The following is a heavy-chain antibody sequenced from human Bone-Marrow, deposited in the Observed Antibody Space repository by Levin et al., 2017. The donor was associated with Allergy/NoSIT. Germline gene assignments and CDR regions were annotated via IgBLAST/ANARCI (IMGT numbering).Heavy chain of an antibody. J-gene: IGHJ4*02. Sequence: ASVKVSCKASGYTFTRYGMNWVRQAPGQGLEWMGWINTNTGNPTYAQGFTGRFVFSLDTSVSTAYLQISSLKAEDTAVYYCARGSLGLLTYFDFWGQGTLVAVSS. CDR1: GYTFTRYG. D-gene: IGHD3-16*01. V-gene: IGHV7-4-1*02. CDR3: ARGSLGLLTYFDF. CDR2: INTNTGNP.